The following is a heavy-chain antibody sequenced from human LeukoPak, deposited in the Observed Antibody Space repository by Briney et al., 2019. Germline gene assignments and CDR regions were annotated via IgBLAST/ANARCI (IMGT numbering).Heavy chain of an antibody. D-gene: IGHD3-22*01. CDR1: GGSFSGYY. J-gene: IGHJ4*02. V-gene: IGHV4-34*01. CDR2: INHSGST. Sequence: SETLSLTCAVYGGSFSGYYWSWIRQPPGKGLEWIGEINHSGSTNYNPSLKSRVTISVDTSKNQFSLKLSSVTAADTAVYYCARSRVPDYYDSSGYYFDYWGQGTLVTVSS. CDR3: ARSRVPDYYDSSGYYFDY.